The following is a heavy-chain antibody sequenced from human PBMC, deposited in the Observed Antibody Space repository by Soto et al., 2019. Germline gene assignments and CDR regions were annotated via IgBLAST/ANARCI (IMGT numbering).Heavy chain of an antibody. CDR2: INPNSGGT. CDR3: ATSRGYSGYDGWFDP. J-gene: IGHJ5*02. V-gene: IGHV1-2*02. Sequence: VQVVQSGAEVKKPGASVQVSCKASGYTFTDYYIHWVRQAPGQGLEWMGWINPNSGGTNYAQIFQGRVTMTRDTSISTAYMELSRRRSDDTAMYYCATSRGYSGYDGWFDPWGQGTLVTVSS. D-gene: IGHD5-12*01. CDR1: GYTFTDYY.